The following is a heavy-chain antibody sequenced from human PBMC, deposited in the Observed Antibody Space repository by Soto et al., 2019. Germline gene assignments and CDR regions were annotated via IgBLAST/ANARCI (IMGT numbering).Heavy chain of an antibody. CDR1: GFTFSSYA. CDR2: ISSKRGST. V-gene: IGHV3-64D*06. Sequence: GSLRLSCSASGFTFSSYAMHWVRQAPGKGLEYVSAISSKRGSTYYVDSVKGRFTISRDNSKNTLHLQMNSLRAEDTAVYYCVKDGTIFGVITATYFDYWGQGTLVTVSS. D-gene: IGHD3-3*01. CDR3: VKDGTIFGVITATYFDY. J-gene: IGHJ4*02.